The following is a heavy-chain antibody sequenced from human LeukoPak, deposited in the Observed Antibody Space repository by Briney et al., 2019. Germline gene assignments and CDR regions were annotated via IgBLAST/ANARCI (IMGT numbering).Heavy chain of an antibody. Sequence: ASVKVSCQASGYTFTGYYMHWVRQAPGQGLEWMGRINPNSGGTNYAQKLQGRVTMTTDTSTSTAYMELRSLRSDDTAVYYCARDAPRLGYCSGGSCLNDYWGQGTLVTVSS. D-gene: IGHD2-15*01. V-gene: IGHV1-2*06. J-gene: IGHJ4*02. CDR1: GYTFTGYY. CDR3: ARDAPRLGYCSGGSCLNDY. CDR2: INPNSGGT.